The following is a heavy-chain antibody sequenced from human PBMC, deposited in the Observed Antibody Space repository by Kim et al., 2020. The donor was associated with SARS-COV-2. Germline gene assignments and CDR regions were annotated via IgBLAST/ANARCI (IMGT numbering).Heavy chain of an antibody. CDR1: GFTFSSYG. V-gene: IGHV3-30*18. J-gene: IGHJ5*02. Sequence: GGSLRLSCAASGFTFSSYGMHWVRQAPGKGLEWVTVISYDGSNKYYADSVKGRFTISRDNSKNTLYLQMNSLRAEDTAVYYCAKDFPQFEYYYDSSGLPPLYNWFDPWGQGTLVTVSS. CDR2: ISYDGSNK. CDR3: AKDFPQFEYYYDSSGLPPLYNWFDP. D-gene: IGHD3-22*01.